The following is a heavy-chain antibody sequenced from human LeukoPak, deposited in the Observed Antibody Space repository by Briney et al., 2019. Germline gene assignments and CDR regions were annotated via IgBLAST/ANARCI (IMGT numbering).Heavy chain of an antibody. Sequence: KPGGSLRLSCAASGFTFNTYAMSWVRQAPGKRLEWVSAISASDPGTYYADSVKGRFTISRDNSKNTLFLQMNSLRAGDTAVYYCAKAPLSSCTGTYCCHFDCWGQGTLVTVSS. D-gene: IGHD2-8*02. V-gene: IGHV3-23*01. J-gene: IGHJ4*02. CDR3: AKAPLSSCTGTYCCHFDC. CDR2: ISASDPGT. CDR1: GFTFNTYA.